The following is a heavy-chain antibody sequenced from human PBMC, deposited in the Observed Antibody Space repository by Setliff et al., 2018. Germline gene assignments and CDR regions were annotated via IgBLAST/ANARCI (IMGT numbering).Heavy chain of an antibody. V-gene: IGHV4-34*01. D-gene: IGHD6-6*01. CDR2: SNHSGNT. CDR1: GESFSNNY. J-gene: IGHJ4*02. Sequence: SETLSLTCSVYGESFSNNYWSWIRQPPGKGLEWIGESNHSGNTTNHPSLKSRLAMSVDTSKNQFSLTLSSVTAAATAVYYCASPQARGFWARYYFDLWGQGTLVTVSS. CDR3: ASPQARGFWARYYFDL.